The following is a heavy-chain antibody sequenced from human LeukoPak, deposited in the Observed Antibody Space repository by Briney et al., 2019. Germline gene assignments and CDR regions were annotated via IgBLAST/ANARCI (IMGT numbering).Heavy chain of an antibody. D-gene: IGHD3-9*01. Sequence: SETLSLTCAVYGGSFSGYYWSWIRQPPGKGLEWIGEINHSGSTNYNPSPKSRVTISVDTSKNQFSLNLSSATAADTAVYYCARGLRYFDWLLGFDYFDYWGQGTLVTVSS. J-gene: IGHJ4*02. CDR2: INHSGST. CDR3: ARGLRYFDWLLGFDYFDY. V-gene: IGHV4-34*01. CDR1: GGSFSGYY.